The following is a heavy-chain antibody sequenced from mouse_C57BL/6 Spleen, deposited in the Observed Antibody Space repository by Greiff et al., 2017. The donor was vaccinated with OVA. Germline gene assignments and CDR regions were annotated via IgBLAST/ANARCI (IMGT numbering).Heavy chain of an antibody. V-gene: IGHV1-15*01. CDR1: GYTFTDYE. D-gene: IGHD3-2*02. J-gene: IGHJ4*01. CDR3: TRKPANSGNAMDY. CDR2: IDPETGGT. Sequence: QVQLQQSGAELVRPGASVTLSCKASGYTFTDYEMHWVKKTPVHGLEWIGAIDPETGGTAYNQKFKGKAILTADKSSSTAYMELRSLTSEDSAVYYCTRKPANSGNAMDYWGQGTSVTVSS.